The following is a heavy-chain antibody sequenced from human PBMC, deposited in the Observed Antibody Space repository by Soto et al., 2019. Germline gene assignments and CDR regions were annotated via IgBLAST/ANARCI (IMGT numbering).Heavy chain of an antibody. J-gene: IGHJ4*02. CDR1: GFTFSSYW. D-gene: IGHD3-3*01. CDR3: ARGNDFWSGYPAERLLNDY. Sequence: GGSLKLSCAASGFTFSSYWMHWVRQAPGKGLVWVSRINSDGSSTSYADSVKGRFTISRDNAKNTLYLQMNSLRAEDTAVYYCARGNDFWSGYPAERLLNDYWGQGTLVTVSS. V-gene: IGHV3-74*01. CDR2: INSDGSST.